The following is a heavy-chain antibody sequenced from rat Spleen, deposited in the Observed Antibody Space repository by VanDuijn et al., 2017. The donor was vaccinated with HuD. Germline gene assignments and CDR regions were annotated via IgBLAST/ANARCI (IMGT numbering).Heavy chain of an antibody. V-gene: IGHV5-25*01. CDR2: ISISGGNT. D-gene: IGHD1-6*01. CDR1: GFTFSDYD. Sequence: EVQLVESGGGLVRPGRSLKLSCAASGFTFSDYDIAWVRQSPAKGLEWVASISISGGNTYYRDSVKGRFTVSRDNAKSTLYLQMDSLRSEDTATYYWASLMYTPDYLGVMDVWGQGASVTVSS. CDR3: ASLMYTPDYLGVMDV. J-gene: IGHJ4*01.